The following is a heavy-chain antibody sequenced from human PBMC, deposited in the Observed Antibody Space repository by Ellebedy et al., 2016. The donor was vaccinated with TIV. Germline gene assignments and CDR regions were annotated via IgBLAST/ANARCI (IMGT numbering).Heavy chain of an antibody. CDR2: FYHTGRT. D-gene: IGHD6-13*01. CDR3: AGNAPGISASVY. Sequence: MPGGSLRLSCAVSGDSISTADWFSWVRQPPGKGLEWIGEFYHTGRTNHNPSLKSRVTMSVDKSENQLSLMLHSVTAADTAVYYCAGNAPGISASVYWGQGVLVTVSS. CDR1: GDSISTADW. V-gene: IGHV4-4*02. J-gene: IGHJ4*02.